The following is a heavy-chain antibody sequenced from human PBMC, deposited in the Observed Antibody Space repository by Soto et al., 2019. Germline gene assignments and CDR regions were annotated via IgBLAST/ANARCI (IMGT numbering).Heavy chain of an antibody. V-gene: IGHV2-5*02. CDR3: AHTIVVVPTAHDAFDV. J-gene: IGHJ3*01. Sequence: QITLKESGPTLVKPTQTLTLTCTFSGFSLSSIGVGVGWIRQPPGKALEWLGILYWDDDKHYSPSLKSRISIAKDTSKDQVVLTLTNMDPVETATYYCAHTIVVVPTAHDAFDVWGQGTMVTVSS. CDR1: GFSLSSIGVG. CDR2: LYWDDDK. D-gene: IGHD2-2*01.